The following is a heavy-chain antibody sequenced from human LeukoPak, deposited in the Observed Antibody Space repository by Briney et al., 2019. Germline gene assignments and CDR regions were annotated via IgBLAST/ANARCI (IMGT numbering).Heavy chain of an antibody. D-gene: IGHD3-22*01. CDR2: ISSSSSYI. V-gene: IGHV3-21*01. Sequence: GGSLRLSCAASGFTFSSYTMNWVRQAPGKGLEWVSSISSSSSYIYYADSLKGRFTISRDNAKNSLYLQMNSLRAEDTAVYYCARVYYYDSSGYFGYWGQGTLVTVSS. CDR3: ARVYYYDSSGYFGY. CDR1: GFTFSSYT. J-gene: IGHJ4*02.